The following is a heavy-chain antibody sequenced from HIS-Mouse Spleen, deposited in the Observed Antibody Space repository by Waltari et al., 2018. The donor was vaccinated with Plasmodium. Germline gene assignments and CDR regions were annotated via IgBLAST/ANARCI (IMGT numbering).Heavy chain of an antibody. J-gene: IGHJ4*02. D-gene: IGHD3-10*01. CDR1: GFTFSSYA. Sequence: QVQLVESGGGVVQPGRSLSLSCAASGFTFSSYAMHWFRPAPGKGLEWVEVISYDGSNKYYADSVKGRFTISRDNSKNTLYLQMNSLRAEDTAVYYCAREAGSGGLYYFDYWGQGTLVTASS. V-gene: IGHV3-30-3*01. CDR2: ISYDGSNK. CDR3: AREAGSGGLYYFDY.